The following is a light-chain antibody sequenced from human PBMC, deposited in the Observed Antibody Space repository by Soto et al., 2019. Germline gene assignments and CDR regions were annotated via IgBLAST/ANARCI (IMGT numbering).Light chain of an antibody. V-gene: IGKV1-39*01. CDR2: AAS. CDR3: QQSYSTLWT. Sequence: DRQMTQSPSSLSASVGHRVTITCRASQSISSYLNWYQQKPGKAPKLLIYAASSLQSGVPSRFSGSGSGTDFTLTISSLQPEDFAPYYCQQSYSTLWTIGQGTKVEIK. CDR1: QSISSY. J-gene: IGKJ1*01.